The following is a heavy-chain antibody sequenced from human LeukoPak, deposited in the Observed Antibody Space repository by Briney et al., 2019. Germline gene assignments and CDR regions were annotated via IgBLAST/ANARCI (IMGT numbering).Heavy chain of an antibody. Sequence: GASVNVSCKASGYTFTGYYMHWVRQAPGQGLEWMGWINPNSGGTNYAQKFQGRVTMTRDTSISTAYMELSRLRSDDTAVYYCAREAYCGGDCYPDNYFDYWGQGTLVTVSS. D-gene: IGHD2-21*01. J-gene: IGHJ4*02. CDR2: INPNSGGT. CDR1: GYTFTGYY. V-gene: IGHV1-2*02. CDR3: AREAYCGGDCYPDNYFDY.